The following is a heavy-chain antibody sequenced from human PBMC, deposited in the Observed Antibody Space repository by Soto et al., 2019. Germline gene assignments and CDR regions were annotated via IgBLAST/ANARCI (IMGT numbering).Heavy chain of an antibody. CDR3: AKRHYFGSGSFALAT. J-gene: IGHJ4*03. CDR1: GFTFSSNA. Sequence: TGGSLRLSCAGSGFTFSSNAMSWVRQAPGKGLEWVSSVSGDGYASDYADSVQGRFTVSRQNSKNTLYLQMNSLRAEDTAVYYCAKRHYFGSGSFALATWGQGTLVTVSS. V-gene: IGHV3-23*01. CDR2: VSGDGYAS. D-gene: IGHD3-10*01.